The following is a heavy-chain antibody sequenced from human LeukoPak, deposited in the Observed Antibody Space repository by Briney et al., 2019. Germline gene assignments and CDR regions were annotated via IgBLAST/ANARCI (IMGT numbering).Heavy chain of an antibody. CDR3: ASSRDLYHDAFTSYWYFDV. CDR2: INDTGHA. J-gene: IGHJ2*01. D-gene: IGHD3-3*01. Sequence: PSETLSLTCAVYGASFRAYYWSWIRQAPGKGLQWIGEINDTGHARYNASLKSRVTMSVHTSKNQFSLKLKSVTAADTAVYYCASSRDLYHDAFTSYWYFDVWGRGSLVTVSS. V-gene: IGHV4-34*01. CDR1: GASFRAYY.